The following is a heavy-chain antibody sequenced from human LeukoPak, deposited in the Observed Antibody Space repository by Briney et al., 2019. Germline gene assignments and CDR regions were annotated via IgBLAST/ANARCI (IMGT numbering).Heavy chain of an antibody. Sequence: PSETLSLTCTVSGGSISSSNYYWGWIRQPPGKGLEWIGSIYYSGSTYYNPSLKSRVTISVDTSKNQFSLKLSSVTAADTAVYYCAPQMGYRGYFDYWGQGTLVTVSS. CDR2: IYYSGST. CDR3: APQMGYRGYFDY. J-gene: IGHJ4*02. D-gene: IGHD2-8*01. V-gene: IGHV4-39*07. CDR1: GGSISSSNYY.